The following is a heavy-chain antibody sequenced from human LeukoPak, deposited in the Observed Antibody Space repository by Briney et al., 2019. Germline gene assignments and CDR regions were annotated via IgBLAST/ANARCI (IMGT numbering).Heavy chain of an antibody. CDR2: IYTSGST. D-gene: IGHD3-22*01. CDR3: ARHHYDSTHDAFDI. Sequence: SETLSLTCTVSGGSISSYYWSWIRQPAGKGLEWIGRIYTSGSTNYNPSLKSRVTISVDTSKNQLSLKLNSVAAADTAVYYCARHHYDSTHDAFDIWGQGTMVTVSS. V-gene: IGHV4-4*07. J-gene: IGHJ3*02. CDR1: GGSISSYY.